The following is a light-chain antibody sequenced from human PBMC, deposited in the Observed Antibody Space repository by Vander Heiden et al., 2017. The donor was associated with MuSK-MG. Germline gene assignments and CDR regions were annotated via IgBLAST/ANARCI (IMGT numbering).Light chain of an antibody. Sequence: QSALTQPPSASGSPGQSVTISCTGTSNDVGGYNYVSWYQQHPGTAPKLMIYEVTKRPSGVPDRFSGSKFGNTASLTVSGLQVEDEADYYCCSYAGSNNLFFGGGTKLTVL. CDR1: SNDVGGYNY. V-gene: IGLV2-8*01. CDR2: EVT. CDR3: CSYAGSNNLF. J-gene: IGLJ2*01.